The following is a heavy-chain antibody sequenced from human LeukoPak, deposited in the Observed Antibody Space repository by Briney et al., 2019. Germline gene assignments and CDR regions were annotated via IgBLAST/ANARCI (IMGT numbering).Heavy chain of an antibody. Sequence: ASVKVSCKASGYTFTSYGINWVRQAPGQGLEWKGWISPYNGKTIYGQNVQGRVTMTTDTSTSTAYMELRSLRSDDTAVYYCARGGQGSSSWYNYWGQGTLVTVSS. J-gene: IGHJ4*02. V-gene: IGHV1-18*01. CDR3: ARGGQGSSSWYNY. CDR2: ISPYNGKT. CDR1: GYTFTSYG. D-gene: IGHD6-13*01.